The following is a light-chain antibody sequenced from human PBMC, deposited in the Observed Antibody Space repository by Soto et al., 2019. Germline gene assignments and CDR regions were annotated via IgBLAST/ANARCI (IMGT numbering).Light chain of an antibody. V-gene: IGKV4-1*01. CDR3: QQYYSTPPT. Sequence: DIVMTQSPDSLAVSLGERATINCMSSQSVLYSSNNKNYLAWYQQKPGQPPKLLIYWASTRESGVPDRFSGSGSGTDFTLTISSLQAEDVAVYYCQQYYSTPPTFGQGIRPEIK. CDR2: WAS. J-gene: IGKJ5*01. CDR1: QSVLYSSNNKNY.